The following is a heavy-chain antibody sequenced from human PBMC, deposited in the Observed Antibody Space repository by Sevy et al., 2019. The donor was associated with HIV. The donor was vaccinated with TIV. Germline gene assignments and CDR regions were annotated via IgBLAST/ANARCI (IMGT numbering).Heavy chain of an antibody. Sequence: GGSLRLSCAASGFTFSSTWMHWVRQAPGKGLVWVAYINSDGTTTTYADSVKGRFTISRDNAKNSLYLQMNSLRAEDTAVYYCARDCSSTSCLWGLDVWGQGTTVTVSS. J-gene: IGHJ6*02. D-gene: IGHD2-2*01. CDR1: GFTFSSTW. CDR3: ARDCSSTSCLWGLDV. V-gene: IGHV3-74*01. CDR2: INSDGTTT.